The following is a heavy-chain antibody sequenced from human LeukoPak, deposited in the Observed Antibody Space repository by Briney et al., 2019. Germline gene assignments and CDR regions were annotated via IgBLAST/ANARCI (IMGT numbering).Heavy chain of an antibody. V-gene: IGHV3-7*01. Sequence: DSVKGRFTISRDNAKNSLYLQMNSLRAEDTAVYYCARVPGAAAAGRLPFDYWGQGTLVTVSS. D-gene: IGHD6-13*01. CDR3: ARVPGAAAAGRLPFDY. J-gene: IGHJ4*02.